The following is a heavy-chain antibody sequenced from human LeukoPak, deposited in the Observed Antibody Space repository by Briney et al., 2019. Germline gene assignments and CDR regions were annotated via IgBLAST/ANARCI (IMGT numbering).Heavy chain of an antibody. CDR2: ISSSSSYI. D-gene: IGHD2-2*01. CDR1: GFTFSSYS. J-gene: IGHJ6*02. CDR3: AREWLPAASLDV. Sequence: PGGSLRLSCAASGFTFSSYSMNWVRQAPGKGLEWVSSISSSSSYIYYADSVKGRFTISRDNAKNSLYLQMNSLRAEDTAVYYCAREWLPAASLDVWGQGTTVTASS. V-gene: IGHV3-21*01.